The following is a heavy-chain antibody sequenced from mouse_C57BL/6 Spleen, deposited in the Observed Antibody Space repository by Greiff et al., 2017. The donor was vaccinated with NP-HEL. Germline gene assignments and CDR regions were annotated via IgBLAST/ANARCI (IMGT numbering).Heavy chain of an antibody. CDR1: GYAFSSSW. CDR2: IYPGDGDT. J-gene: IGHJ3*01. Sequence: VQLQQSGPELVKPGASVKISCKASGYAFSSSWMNWVKQRHGKGLEWIGRIYPGDGDTNYNGKFKGKATLTADKSSSTAYMQLSSLTSEDSAVYFCASSYYYGSSSWFAYWGQGTLVTVSA. V-gene: IGHV1-82*01. CDR3: ASSYYYGSSSWFAY. D-gene: IGHD1-1*01.